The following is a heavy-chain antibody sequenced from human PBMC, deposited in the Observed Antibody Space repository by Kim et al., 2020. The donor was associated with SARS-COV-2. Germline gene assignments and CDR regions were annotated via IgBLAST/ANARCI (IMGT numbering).Heavy chain of an antibody. CDR1: GGTFSSYA. D-gene: IGHD3-3*01. CDR2: IIPIFGTA. CDR3: ARGAYGAYYDFWSGYRWFDP. V-gene: IGHV1-69*13. J-gene: IGHJ5*02. Sequence: SVKVSCKASGGTFSSYAISWVRQAPGQGLEWMGGIIPIFGTANYAQKFQGRVTITADESTSTAYMELSSLRSEDTAVYYCARGAYGAYYDFWSGYRWFDPWGQGTLVTVSS.